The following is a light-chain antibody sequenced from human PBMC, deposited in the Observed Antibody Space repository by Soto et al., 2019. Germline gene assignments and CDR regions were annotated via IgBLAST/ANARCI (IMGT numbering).Light chain of an antibody. CDR2: WAS. V-gene: IGKV4-1*01. CDR3: QQYFSTPRT. Sequence: DIVMTQSPDSLAVSLGERATINCKSSLSVLHSSNNKNYLAWYQQKPGQPPKLLIYWASTRESGVPDRCSGSGSGTDFTLTISSLQAEDVAVYYCQQYFSTPRTFGQGTKVEIK. CDR1: LSVLHSSNNKNY. J-gene: IGKJ1*01.